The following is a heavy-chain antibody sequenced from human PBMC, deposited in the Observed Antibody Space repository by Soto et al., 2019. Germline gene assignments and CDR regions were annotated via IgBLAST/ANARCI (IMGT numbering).Heavy chain of an antibody. V-gene: IGHV3-23*01. CDR3: AKDESRRNRRYFDL. CDR2: ISGSGGST. D-gene: IGHD4-4*01. CDR1: GFTFSSYA. J-gene: IGHJ2*01. Sequence: EVQLLGSGGGLVQPGGSLRLSCAASGFTFSSYAMSWVHQAPGKGLEWVSAISGSGGSTYYADSVKGRFTISRDNSKNTLYLQMNSLRVEDTAVYYCAKDESRRNRRYFDLWGRGTLVTVSS.